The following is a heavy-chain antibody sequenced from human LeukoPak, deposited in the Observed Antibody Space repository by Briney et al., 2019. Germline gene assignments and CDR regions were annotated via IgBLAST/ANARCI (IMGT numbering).Heavy chain of an antibody. CDR2: ISYDGSNK. D-gene: IGHD3-22*01. V-gene: IGHV3-30-3*01. Sequence: GGSLRLSCAASGFIFSSYAMHWARQAPGKGLEWVAVISYDGSNKYYADSVKGRFTISRDNSKNTLYLQMNSLRAEDTALYYCAKDPYYYYDSSGYLDYWGQGTLVTVSS. J-gene: IGHJ4*02. CDR1: GFIFSSYA. CDR3: AKDPYYYYDSSGYLDY.